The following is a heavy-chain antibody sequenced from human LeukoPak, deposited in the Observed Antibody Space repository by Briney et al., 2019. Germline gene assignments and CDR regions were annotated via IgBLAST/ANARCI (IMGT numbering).Heavy chain of an antibody. CDR1: GFTFSSYW. J-gene: IGHJ6*03. Sequence: PGGSLRLSCAASGFTFSSYWMSWVRQAPGKGLEWVANIKQDGSEKYYVDSVKGRFTISRDNAKNPLYLQMNSLRAEDTAVYYCARDMGYDFWSGYYYYMDVWGKGTTVTVSS. D-gene: IGHD3-3*01. V-gene: IGHV3-7*01. CDR2: IKQDGSEK. CDR3: ARDMGYDFWSGYYYYMDV.